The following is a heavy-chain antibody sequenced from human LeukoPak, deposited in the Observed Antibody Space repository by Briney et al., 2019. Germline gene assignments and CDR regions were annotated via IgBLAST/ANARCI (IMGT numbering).Heavy chain of an antibody. Sequence: SETLSLTCTVSGGSISSYYWSWIRQPAGKGLEWIGRIYTSGSTNYNPSLKSRVTMSVDTSKNQFSLKLSSVTAADTAVYYCARAVGAKYYDFWSGYQGAFDIWGQGTMVTVSS. V-gene: IGHV4-4*07. J-gene: IGHJ3*02. CDR1: GGSISSYY. D-gene: IGHD3-3*01. CDR3: ARAVGAKYYDFWSGYQGAFDI. CDR2: IYTSGST.